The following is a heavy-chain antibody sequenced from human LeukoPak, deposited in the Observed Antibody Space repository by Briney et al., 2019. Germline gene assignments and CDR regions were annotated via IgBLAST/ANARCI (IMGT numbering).Heavy chain of an antibody. CDR2: IIPIFGTA. CDR1: GGTFSSYA. J-gene: IGHJ4*02. D-gene: IGHD6-13*01. CDR3: ARDPVSSSWYGGASNY. V-gene: IGHV1-69*05. Sequence: GASVKVSCKASGGTFSSYAISWVRQAPGQGLEWMGRIIPIFGTANYAQKFQGRVTITTDESTSTAYMELSRLRSEDTAVYYCARDPVSSSWYGGASNYWGQGTLVTVSS.